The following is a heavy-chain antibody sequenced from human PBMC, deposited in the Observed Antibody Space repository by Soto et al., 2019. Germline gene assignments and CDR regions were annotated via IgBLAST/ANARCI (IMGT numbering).Heavy chain of an antibody. V-gene: IGHV3-33*01. D-gene: IGHD2-15*01. CDR1: GFSFSVYG. J-gene: IGHJ4*02. CDR3: AAWAEGATEVH. Sequence: QVQLVESGGGVVQPGRSLRLSCETSGFSFSVYGMHWVRQAPGKGLEWVAVIWYDASKQFYAASVEGRFTISRDNSKAILYLQMNSLRAEDTAAYYCAAWAEGATEVHWGQGTLVTVSS. CDR2: IWYDASKQ.